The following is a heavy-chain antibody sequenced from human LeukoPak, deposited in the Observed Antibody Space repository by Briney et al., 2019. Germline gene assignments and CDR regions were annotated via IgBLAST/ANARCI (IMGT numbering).Heavy chain of an antibody. V-gene: IGHV1-69*05. CDR3: ATAYSGSPYDAFDI. D-gene: IGHD1-26*01. CDR2: IIPIFGTA. CDR1: GGTFSSYA. J-gene: IGHJ3*02. Sequence: EASVKVSCKASGGTFSSYAISWVRQAPGQGLEWMGGIIPIFGTASYAQKFQGRVTITTDESTSTAYMELSSLRSEDTAVYYCATAYSGSPYDAFDIWGQGTMVTVSS.